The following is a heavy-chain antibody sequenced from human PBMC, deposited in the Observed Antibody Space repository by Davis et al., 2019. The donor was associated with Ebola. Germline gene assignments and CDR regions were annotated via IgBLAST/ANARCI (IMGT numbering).Heavy chain of an antibody. CDR2: ISSDGGIT. J-gene: IGHJ4*02. CDR1: GFTFSRYW. CDR3: AKRWQVRYFGY. D-gene: IGHD4-23*01. V-gene: IGHV3-74*01. Sequence: PGGSLRLSCAASGFTFSRYWMHWVRQAPGKGLVYVSRISSDGGITSYADSVKGRFTISRDNAKSTLYLQMNSLRVEDTAVYYCAKRWQVRYFGYWGQGTLVTVSS.